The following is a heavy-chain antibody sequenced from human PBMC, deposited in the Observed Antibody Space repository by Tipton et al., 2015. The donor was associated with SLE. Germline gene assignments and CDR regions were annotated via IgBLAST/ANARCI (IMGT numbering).Heavy chain of an antibody. CDR3: ARVQAYEGFDP. CDR2: IYHSGST. D-gene: IGHD3-16*01. CDR1: GASISGSSW. V-gene: IGHV4-4*02. J-gene: IGHJ5*02. Sequence: TLSLTCAVSGASISGSSWWSWVRQPPGKGLEWIGEIYHSGSTYYNPSLKSRVTISVDTSRNQFSLKLSSVTAADTAVYYCARVQAYEGFDPWGQGTLVTVSS.